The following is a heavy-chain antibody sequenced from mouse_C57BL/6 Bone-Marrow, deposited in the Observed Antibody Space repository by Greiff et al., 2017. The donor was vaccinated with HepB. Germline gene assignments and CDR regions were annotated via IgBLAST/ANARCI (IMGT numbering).Heavy chain of an antibody. CDR1: GFSFNTYA. D-gene: IGHD2-2*01. V-gene: IGHV10-1*01. J-gene: IGHJ4*01. CDR3: VSPMATTGGYYAMDY. Sequence: EVMLVESGGGLVQPKGSLKLSCAASGFSFNTYAMNWVRQAPGKGLEWVARIRSKSNNYATYYADSVKDRFTISRDDSESMLYLQMNNLKTEDTAMYYCVSPMATTGGYYAMDYWGQGTSVTVSS. CDR2: IRSKSNNYAT.